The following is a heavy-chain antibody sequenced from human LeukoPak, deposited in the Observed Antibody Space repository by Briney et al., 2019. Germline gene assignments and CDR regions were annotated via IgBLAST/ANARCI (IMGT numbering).Heavy chain of an antibody. D-gene: IGHD6-19*01. Sequence: ASVKVSCKASGYTFTGYDINWVRQAPGQGLEWMGWMNPNSGNTGYAQKFQGRVTMTRNTSISTAYMELSSLRSEDTAVYYCARAGAVADSYGMDVWGQGTTVTVSS. CDR3: ARAGAVADSYGMDV. J-gene: IGHJ6*02. CDR2: MNPNSGNT. CDR1: GYTFTGYD. V-gene: IGHV1-8*01.